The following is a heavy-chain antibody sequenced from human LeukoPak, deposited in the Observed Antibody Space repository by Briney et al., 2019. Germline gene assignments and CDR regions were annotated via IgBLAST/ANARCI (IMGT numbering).Heavy chain of an antibody. J-gene: IGHJ4*02. V-gene: IGHV3-23*01. CDR2: ISGSGGST. Sequence: GGSLRLSCAASGFTLSSYAMSWVRQAPGKGLEGASAISGSGGSTYYAASVKGRIAIYRDNSKNTLYLQMNSLRAEDTAVYYCAKDRLPAAIPYYFDYWGQGTLVTVSS. D-gene: IGHD2-2*01. CDR3: AKDRLPAAIPYYFDY. CDR1: GFTLSSYA.